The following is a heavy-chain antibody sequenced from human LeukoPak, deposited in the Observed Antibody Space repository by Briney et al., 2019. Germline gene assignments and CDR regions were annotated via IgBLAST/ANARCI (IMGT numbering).Heavy chain of an antibody. J-gene: IGHJ6*03. CDR2: IIPIFGTA. D-gene: IGHD6-19*01. CDR3: ASTEQWLVSGLYYYYYMDV. CDR1: GGTFSSYA. V-gene: IGHV1-69*05. Sequence: GSSVTVSCKASGGTFSSYAISWVRQAPGQGLEWMGGIIPIFGTANYAQKFQGRVTITTDESTSTAYMELSSLRSEDTAVYYCASTEQWLVSGLYYYYYMDVWGKGTTVTVSS.